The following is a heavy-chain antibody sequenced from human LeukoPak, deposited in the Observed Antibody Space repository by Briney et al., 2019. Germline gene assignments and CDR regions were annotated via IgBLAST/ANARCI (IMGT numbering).Heavy chain of an antibody. CDR2: IRSKANSYAT. Sequence: GGSLRLSCAASGFTFSGSAMHWVRQASGKGLEWVGRIRSKANSYATAYAVSVKGRFTISRDDSKNTAYLQMNSLKTEDTAVYYCTRRSSRGRCGGDCYSDYWGQGTLVTVSS. CDR1: GFTFSGSA. D-gene: IGHD2-21*02. J-gene: IGHJ4*02. CDR3: TRRSSRGRCGGDCYSDY. V-gene: IGHV3-73*01.